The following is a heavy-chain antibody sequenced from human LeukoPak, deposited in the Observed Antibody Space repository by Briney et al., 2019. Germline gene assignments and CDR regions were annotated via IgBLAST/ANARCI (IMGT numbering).Heavy chain of an antibody. Sequence: SETLSLTCTVSGGSISSYYWSWIRQPPGKGLEWIGRIYTSGSTNYNPSLKSRVTISVDTSKNQFSLKLSSVTAADTAVYYCARAEYYYDSSGYAPLDYWGQGTLVTVSS. D-gene: IGHD3-22*01. CDR3: ARAEYYYDSSGYAPLDY. CDR1: GGSISSYY. J-gene: IGHJ4*02. CDR2: IYTSGST. V-gene: IGHV4-4*08.